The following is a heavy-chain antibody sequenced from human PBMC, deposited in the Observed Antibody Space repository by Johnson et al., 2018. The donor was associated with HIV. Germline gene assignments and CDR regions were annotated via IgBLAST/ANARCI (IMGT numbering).Heavy chain of an antibody. J-gene: IGHJ3*01. D-gene: IGHD3-9*01. CDR2: ISYDGSNK. Sequence: QVQLVESGGGVVQPGRSLRLSCAASGFTFSTYAMHWVRQVPGKGLEWVALISYDGSNKYYADSVKGRFTISRDHSKNTGYLQMNPLRAEDTAVYYCAKGGGVDYDILTGYYGDAFDLWGQGTMVTVSS. CDR1: GFTFSTYA. V-gene: IGHV3-30*04. CDR3: AKGGGVDYDILTGYYGDAFDL.